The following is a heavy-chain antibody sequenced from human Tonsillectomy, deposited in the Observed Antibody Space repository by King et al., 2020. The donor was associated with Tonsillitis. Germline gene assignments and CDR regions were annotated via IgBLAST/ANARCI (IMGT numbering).Heavy chain of an antibody. D-gene: IGHD1-26*01. J-gene: IGHJ4*02. Sequence: VQLVESGGGVVRPGGSLRLSCAASGFTFDDHGMSWVRQAPGKGLEWVSGINWNAGSTGYADSVKGRFTISRDNAKNSLYLHMNSLRAEDTALYYCARDLGGSYKGVDYWGQGTLVTVSS. CDR3: ARDLGGSYKGVDY. CDR1: GFTFDDHG. V-gene: IGHV3-20*04. CDR2: INWNAGST.